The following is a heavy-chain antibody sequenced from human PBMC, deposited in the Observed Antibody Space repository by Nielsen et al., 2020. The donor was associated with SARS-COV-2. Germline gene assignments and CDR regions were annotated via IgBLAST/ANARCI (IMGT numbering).Heavy chain of an antibody. Sequence: GSLKISRAASGFTVSSNYMSWVRQAPGKGLEWVSVIYSGGSTYYADSVKGRFTISRDNSKNTLYLQMNSLRAEDTAVYYCARRVGATWGDAFDIWGQGTMVTVSS. D-gene: IGHD1-26*01. V-gene: IGHV3-53*01. CDR3: ARRVGATWGDAFDI. CDR1: GFTVSSNY. CDR2: IYSGGST. J-gene: IGHJ3*02.